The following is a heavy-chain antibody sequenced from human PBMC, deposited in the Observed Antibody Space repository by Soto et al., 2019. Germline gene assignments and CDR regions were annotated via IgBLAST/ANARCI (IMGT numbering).Heavy chain of an antibody. CDR2: ISGSGGST. V-gene: IGHV3-23*01. CDR3: VKDAGGNSRPNWFDP. J-gene: IGHJ5*02. Sequence: GVLRLSCAASGFTFSSYAMSWVRQAPGKGLEWVSAISGSGGSTYYADSVKGRFTISRDNSKNTLYLQMNSLRAEDTAVYYCVKDAGGNSRPNWFDPWGQGTLVTVSS. CDR1: GFTFSSYA. D-gene: IGHD2-21*02.